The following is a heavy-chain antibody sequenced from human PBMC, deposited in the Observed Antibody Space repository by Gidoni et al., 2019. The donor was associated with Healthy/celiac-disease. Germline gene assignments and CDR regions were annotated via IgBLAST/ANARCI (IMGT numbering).Heavy chain of an antibody. V-gene: IGHV1-2*02. Sequence: QVQLVQSGAEVKKPGASVQVSCKSSGYTFTGSSMHWVRQAPGQGLEWRGWIKPNSGGTNYAQKLQGRVTMTRETSISTAYMELSRLRSDDTAVYYCARDADYYDSSGYYVYFDLWGRGTLVTVSS. D-gene: IGHD3-22*01. J-gene: IGHJ2*01. CDR1: GYTFTGSS. CDR2: IKPNSGGT. CDR3: ARDADYYDSSGYYVYFDL.